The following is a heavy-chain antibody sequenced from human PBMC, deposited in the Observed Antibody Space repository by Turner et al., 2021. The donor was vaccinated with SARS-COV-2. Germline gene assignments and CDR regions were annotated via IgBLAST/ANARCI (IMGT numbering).Heavy chain of an antibody. D-gene: IGHD6-19*01. V-gene: IGHV3-7*03. J-gene: IGHJ4*02. Sequence: EVRLGGTGGDLVQPGGSLRLSCAASGFTLSNYWMSWVRQAPGKGLEWVANIRQDGSEKEYVDSVKGRFTISRDNVKNSLYLQINSLRVEDTAVYYCAGSGGWLLDLWGQGTLVTVFS. CDR3: AGSGGWLLDL. CDR1: GFTLSNYW. CDR2: IRQDGSEK.